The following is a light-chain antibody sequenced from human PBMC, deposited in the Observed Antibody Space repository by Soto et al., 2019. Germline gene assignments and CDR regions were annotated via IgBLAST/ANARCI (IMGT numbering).Light chain of an antibody. J-gene: IGLJ1*01. V-gene: IGLV2-23*02. CDR3: CSYAVGSIYV. CDR2: EVS. Sequence: QSALTQPASVSGSPGQSISISCTGTRSDVGTYNLVSWYQQYPGKAPKLIIFEVSKRPSGVSSRFSGSKSGITASLTISGLQAEDEADYFCCSYAVGSIYVFGSGTKLTVL. CDR1: RSDVGTYNL.